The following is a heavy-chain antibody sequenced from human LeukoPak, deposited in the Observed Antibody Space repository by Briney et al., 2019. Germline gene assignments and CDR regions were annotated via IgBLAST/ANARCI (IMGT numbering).Heavy chain of an antibody. V-gene: IGHV3-23*01. Sequence: GGSLRLSCAASGFTFSTYAMSWVRQAPGKGLEWVSAISSSGGSTYYADSVKGRFTISRDNSKNTLYLQMNSLRAEDTAVYYCATGGRSTVTEFDYWGQGTLVTLST. J-gene: IGHJ4*02. CDR1: GFTFSTYA. CDR2: ISSSGGST. CDR3: ATGGRSTVTEFDY. D-gene: IGHD4-17*01.